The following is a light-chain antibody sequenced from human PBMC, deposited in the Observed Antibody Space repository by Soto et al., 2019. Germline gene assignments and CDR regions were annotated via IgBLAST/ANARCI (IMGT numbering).Light chain of an antibody. V-gene: IGKV3D-20*02. J-gene: IGKJ1*01. CDR2: ASS. CDR3: QQYSIWRT. CDR1: QSVSSSY. Sequence: EIVLTQSPATLSLSPGERATLSCRASQSVSSSYLAWYHQKPGQAPRLLIYASSSRATGIPDRFSGSGSGTEFTLTISGLQSEDFAVYYCQQYSIWRTFGQGTKVDIK.